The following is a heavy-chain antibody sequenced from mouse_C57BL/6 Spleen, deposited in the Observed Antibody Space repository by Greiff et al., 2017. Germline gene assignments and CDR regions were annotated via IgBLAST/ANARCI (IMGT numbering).Heavy chain of an antibody. CDR2: IGPGSGST. CDR1: GYTFTDYY. D-gene: IGHD1-1*01. J-gene: IGHJ1*03. Sequence: HVQLVQSGAELVKPGASLQISCKSSGYTFTDYYINWVKQRTGPGLAWIGKIGPGSGSTYYHEKFQGKATLTADKSSSTAYMQLRRLTSEDSAVYFCARSKLPCYFDFWGTATTVTVSS. V-gene: IGHV1-77*01. CDR3: ARSKLPCYFDF.